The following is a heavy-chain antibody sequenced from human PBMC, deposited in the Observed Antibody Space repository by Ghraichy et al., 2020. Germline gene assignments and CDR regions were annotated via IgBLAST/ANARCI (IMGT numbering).Heavy chain of an antibody. V-gene: IGHV3-15*01. Sequence: GGSLRLSCAASGFTFSNAWMSWVRQAPGKGLEWVGRIKSKTDGGTTDYAAPVKGRFTISRDDSKNTLYLQMNSLKTEDTAVYYCTTSLGELSLPPYYYYYGMDVWGQGTTVTVSS. CDR3: TTSLGELSLPPYYYYYGMDV. CDR1: GFTFSNAW. D-gene: IGHD3-16*02. CDR2: IKSKTDGGTT. J-gene: IGHJ6*02.